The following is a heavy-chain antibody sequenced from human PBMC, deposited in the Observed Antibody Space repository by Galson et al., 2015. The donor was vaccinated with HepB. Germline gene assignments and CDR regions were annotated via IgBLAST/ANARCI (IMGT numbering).Heavy chain of an antibody. J-gene: IGHJ6*02. V-gene: IGHV1-69*06. CDR1: GGTFSSYA. D-gene: IGHD5-12*01. Sequence: SVKVSCKASGGTFSSYAISWVRQAPGQGLEWMGGIIPIFGTVDYAQKLQGRVTITADKSTSTAYMELRSLRPEDTAVYYCARSYDSQTHYYHHGMDVWGQGTTVTVSS. CDR2: IIPIFGTV. CDR3: ARSYDSQTHYYHHGMDV.